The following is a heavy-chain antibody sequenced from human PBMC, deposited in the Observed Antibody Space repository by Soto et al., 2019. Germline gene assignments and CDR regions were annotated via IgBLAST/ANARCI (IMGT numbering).Heavy chain of an antibody. V-gene: IGHV4-34*01. CDR3: ARTSYYDSTGYYNLDV. CDR1: GGSFSGYY. CDR2: INHSGST. Sequence: PSETLSLTCAVYGGSFSGYYWTWIRQPPGTGLEWIGEINHSGSTNYNPSLKSRVTISVDTSKNQFSLKLTSVNAADTADYYCARTSYYDSTGYYNLDVWGPGTTVT. D-gene: IGHD3-22*01. J-gene: IGHJ6*02.